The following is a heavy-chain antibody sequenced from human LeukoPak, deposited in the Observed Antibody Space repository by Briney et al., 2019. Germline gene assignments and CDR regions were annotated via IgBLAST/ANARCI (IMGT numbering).Heavy chain of an antibody. D-gene: IGHD3-22*01. J-gene: IGHJ3*02. CDR3: ARMSGITMIVVVRDDAFDI. CDR1: GGSISSSSYY. Sequence: RPSETLSLTCTVSGGSISSSSYYWGWIRQPPGKGLEWIGSIYYSGSTYYNPSLKSRVTISVDTSKNQFSLKLSSVTAADTAVYYCARMSGITMIVVVRDDAFDIWGQGTMVTVSS. V-gene: IGHV4-39*07. CDR2: IYYSGST.